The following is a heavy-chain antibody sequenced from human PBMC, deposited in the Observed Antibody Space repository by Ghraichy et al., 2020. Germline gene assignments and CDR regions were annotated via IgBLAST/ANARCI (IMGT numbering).Heavy chain of an antibody. CDR3: ATTADYLYFDY. V-gene: IGHV3-21*01. CDR1: GFTFSSYS. J-gene: IGHJ4*02. D-gene: IGHD4-11*01. Sequence: LSPTCAASGFTFSSYSMNWVRQAPGKGLEWVSSISSRSDYIYYADSLKGRFTVSRDNADNSLFLQMNSLRAEDTAVYYCATTADYLYFDYWGQGTLVTVSS. CDR2: ISSRSDYI.